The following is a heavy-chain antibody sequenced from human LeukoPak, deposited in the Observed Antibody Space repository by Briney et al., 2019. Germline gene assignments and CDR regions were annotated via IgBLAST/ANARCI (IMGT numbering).Heavy chain of an antibody. CDR2: ISSSRSYI. Sequence: PGGSLRLSCAASGFTFSSYSRNWVRQAPGKGLEWVASISSSRSYIYYADPVKGRFTSSRDNAKNSLYLQRNSTRAEDTAVYYCARDRSRAAAVFDYWGQGTLVTVSS. J-gene: IGHJ4*02. D-gene: IGHD6-13*01. V-gene: IGHV3-21*01. CDR3: ARDRSRAAAVFDY. CDR1: GFTFSSYS.